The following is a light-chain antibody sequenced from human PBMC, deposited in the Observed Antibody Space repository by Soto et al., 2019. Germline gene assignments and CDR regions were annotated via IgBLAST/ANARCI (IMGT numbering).Light chain of an antibody. Sequence: DIQMTQSPSTLSGSVGDRVTITCRASQTISSWLAWYQQKPGKAPKLLIYKASTLKSGVPSRFSGSGSGTEFTLTISSLQPDDFSTYYCQHYNSYSDAVGQGTKVDSK. J-gene: IGKJ1*01. CDR2: KAS. CDR1: QTISSW. CDR3: QHYNSYSDA. V-gene: IGKV1-5*03.